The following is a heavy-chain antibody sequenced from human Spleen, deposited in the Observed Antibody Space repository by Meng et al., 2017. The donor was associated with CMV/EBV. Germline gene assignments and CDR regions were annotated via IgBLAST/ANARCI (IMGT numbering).Heavy chain of an antibody. CDR3: ARSMSSNYYGSGRLNF. V-gene: IGHV1-46*01. Sequence: ASVKVSCKASGYTFTSYYMHWVRQAPGQGLEWMGIINPSGGSTSYAQKFQGRVTMTRDTSTSTVYMELSRLRSDDTAVYYCARSMSSNYYGSGRLNFWGQGTLVTVSS. J-gene: IGHJ4*02. CDR2: INPSGGST. CDR1: GYTFTSYY. D-gene: IGHD3-10*01.